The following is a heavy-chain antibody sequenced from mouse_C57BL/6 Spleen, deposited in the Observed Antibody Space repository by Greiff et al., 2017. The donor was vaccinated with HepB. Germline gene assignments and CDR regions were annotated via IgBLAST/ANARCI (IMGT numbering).Heavy chain of an antibody. CDR2: INPNNGGT. CDR1: GYTFTDYN. D-gene: IGHD1-1*01. CDR3: AREDYYGSSYGYVDV. J-gene: IGHJ1*03. V-gene: IGHV1-18*01. Sequence: EVQLQQSGPELVKPGASVKIPCKASGYTFTDYNMDWVKQSHGKSLEWIGDINPNNGGTIYNQKFKGKATLTVDKSSSTAYMELRSLTSEDTAVYYCAREDYYGSSYGYVDVGGTRTTVTVSS.